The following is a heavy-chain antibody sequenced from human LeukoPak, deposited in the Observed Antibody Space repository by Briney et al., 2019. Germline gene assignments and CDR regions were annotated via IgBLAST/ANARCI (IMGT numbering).Heavy chain of an antibody. CDR3: TRDLGNTGWYTFDF. V-gene: IGHV6-1*01. CDR1: GDSVSSINGA. Sequence: SQTLSLTCAISGDSVSSINGAWYWIRQSPSRGLEWVGRTYYRSKWYFDYAESLKGRVTISPDTSKNQFSLQLNSVTPEDTAIYYCTRDLGNTGWYTFDFWGQGILATVSS. J-gene: IGHJ4*02. D-gene: IGHD6-19*01. CDR2: TYYRSKWYF.